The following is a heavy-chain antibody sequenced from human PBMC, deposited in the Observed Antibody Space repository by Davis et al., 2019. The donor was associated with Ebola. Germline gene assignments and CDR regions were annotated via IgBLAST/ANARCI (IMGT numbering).Heavy chain of an antibody. CDR2: IYYSGST. D-gene: IGHD6-19*01. CDR1: GGSISSYY. V-gene: IGHV4-59*12. J-gene: IGHJ4*02. Sequence: SETLSLTCTVSGGSISSYYWSWIRQPPGKGLEWIGYIYYSGSTNYNPSLKSRVTISVDTSKNQFSLKLSSVTAADTAVYYCARAGQWLVRSPTVDYWGQGTLVTVSS. CDR3: ARAGQWLVRSPTVDY.